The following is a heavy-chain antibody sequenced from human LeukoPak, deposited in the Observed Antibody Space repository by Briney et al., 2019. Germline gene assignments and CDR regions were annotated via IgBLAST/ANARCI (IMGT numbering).Heavy chain of an antibody. D-gene: IGHD2-8*01. V-gene: IGHV4-34*01. CDR2: INHSGST. Sequence: SETLSLTCAVYGGSFSGYYWNWIRQPPGKGLEWIGEINHSGSTNYNPSLKSRVTISVDTSKNQFSLKLRSVTAADTAVYYCARVTSRLGVCDYWGQGTLVTVSS. J-gene: IGHJ4*02. CDR1: GGSFSGYY. CDR3: ARVTSRLGVCDY.